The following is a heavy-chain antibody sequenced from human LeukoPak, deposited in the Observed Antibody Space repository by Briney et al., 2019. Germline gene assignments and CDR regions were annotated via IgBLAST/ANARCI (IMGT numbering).Heavy chain of an antibody. V-gene: IGHV1-2*02. D-gene: IGHD4-17*01. CDR1: GYTFTVYY. J-gene: IGHJ4*02. CDR3: ALNDYGDGLGY. Sequence: ASVKVSCKASGYTFTVYYIYWVRQAPGQGLEWMGWINPNSGSTNYAQRFQGRVTMTRDTSFSTAYMELSRLRSDDTAVYYCALNDYGDGLGYWGQGTLVTVFS. CDR2: INPNSGST.